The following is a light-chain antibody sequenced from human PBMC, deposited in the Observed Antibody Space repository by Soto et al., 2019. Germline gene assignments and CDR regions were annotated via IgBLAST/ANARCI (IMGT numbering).Light chain of an antibody. CDR3: EAWDDSLRGPV. CDR2: RNN. V-gene: IGLV1-47*01. Sequence: QSVLTQPPSASGTPGQRVTISCSGSSSNIGSNYVYWYQQLPGTAPKVLIYRNNQRPSGVPDRFSGSKSGTSASLAISGLRSEDEADYYCEAWDDSLRGPVFGGGTKLTVL. CDR1: SSNIGSNY. J-gene: IGLJ2*01.